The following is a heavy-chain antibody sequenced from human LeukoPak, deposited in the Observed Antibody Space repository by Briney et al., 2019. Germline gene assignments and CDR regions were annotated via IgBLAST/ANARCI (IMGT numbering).Heavy chain of an antibody. V-gene: IGHV4-59*01. CDR2: IYYSGST. D-gene: IGHD6-19*01. J-gene: IGHJ4*02. CDR3: ARVSSSGWPFDY. Sequence: PSETLSLTCTVSGGSISSYYWSWIRQPPGRGLEWIGYIYYSGSTNYNPSLKSRVTISVDTSKNQFSLKLSSVTAADTAVYYCARVSSSGWPFDYWGQGTLVTVSS. CDR1: GGSISSYY.